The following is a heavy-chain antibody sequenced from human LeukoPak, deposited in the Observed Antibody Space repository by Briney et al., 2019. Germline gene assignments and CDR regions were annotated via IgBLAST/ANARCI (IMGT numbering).Heavy chain of an antibody. D-gene: IGHD3-10*01. Sequence: SETLSLTCTVSGGSISSSSYYWGWIRQPPGKGLEWIGSIYYSGSTYYNPSLKSRVTISVDTSKNQFSLKLSSVTAADTAVYYCARHVAMVRGHIKNWFDSWGQGTLVTVSS. CDR3: ARHVAMVRGHIKNWFDS. CDR1: GGSISSSSYY. J-gene: IGHJ5*01. CDR2: IYYSGST. V-gene: IGHV4-39*01.